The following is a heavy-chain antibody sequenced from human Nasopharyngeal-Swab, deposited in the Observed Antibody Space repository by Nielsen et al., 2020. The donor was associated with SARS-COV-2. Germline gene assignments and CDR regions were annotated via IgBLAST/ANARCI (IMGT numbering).Heavy chain of an antibody. CDR3: ATSPAVAGTNWYFDL. Sequence: ASVKVSCKVSGYTLTELSMHWVRQAPGKGLEWMGGFDPEDGETIYAQKFQGRVTMTEDTSTDTAYVELSSLRSEDTAVYYCATSPAVAGTNWYFDLWGRGTLVTVSS. V-gene: IGHV1-24*01. CDR1: GYTLTELS. CDR2: FDPEDGET. D-gene: IGHD6-19*01. J-gene: IGHJ2*01.